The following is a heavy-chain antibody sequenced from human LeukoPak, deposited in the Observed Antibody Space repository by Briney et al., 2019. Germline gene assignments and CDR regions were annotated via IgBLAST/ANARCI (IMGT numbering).Heavy chain of an antibody. D-gene: IGHD3-10*01. V-gene: IGHV1-24*01. Sequence: ASVKVSCKVSVYTLTELSMHWVRQAPGKGLEWMGGFDPEDGETINAQKFQGRVTMTEDTPTDTAYMELSSRRSEDTAVYYCATVLPLYGSGANWFDPWGQGTLVTVSS. J-gene: IGHJ5*02. CDR2: FDPEDGET. CDR1: VYTLTELS. CDR3: ATVLPLYGSGANWFDP.